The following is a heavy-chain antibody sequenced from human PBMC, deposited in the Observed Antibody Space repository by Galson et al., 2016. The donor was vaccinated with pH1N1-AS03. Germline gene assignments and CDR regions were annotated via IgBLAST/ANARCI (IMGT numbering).Heavy chain of an antibody. CDR1: GFTFSSYE. V-gene: IGHV3-48*03. Sequence: SLRLSCAASGFTFSSYEMNWVRQAPGKGLEWVSYISSSGNIIYYADSVKGRFTISRDKAKNSLYLQMNSLRAEDTAIYYCSKDEGDGYRSGGSCYKYFDYWGQGTLVTVSS. D-gene: IGHD2-15*01. CDR3: SKDEGDGYRSGGSCYKYFDY. CDR2: ISSSGNII. J-gene: IGHJ4*02.